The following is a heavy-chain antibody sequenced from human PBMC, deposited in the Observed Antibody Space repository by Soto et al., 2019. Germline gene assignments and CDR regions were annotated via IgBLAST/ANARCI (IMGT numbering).Heavy chain of an antibody. CDR1: GFTFSSYS. CDR2: ISSSTSYI. J-gene: IGHJ6*02. V-gene: IGHV3-21*01. D-gene: IGHD4-17*01. CDR3: ARVGSVTPFSWSDYYYGMDV. Sequence: EVQLVESGGGLVKPGGSLRLSCAASGFTFSSYSMNWVRQAPGKGLEWVSSISSSTSYIYYADSVKGRFTISRDNAKNSLYLQMNSLRAEDTAVYYCARVGSVTPFSWSDYYYGMDVWGQGTTVTVSS.